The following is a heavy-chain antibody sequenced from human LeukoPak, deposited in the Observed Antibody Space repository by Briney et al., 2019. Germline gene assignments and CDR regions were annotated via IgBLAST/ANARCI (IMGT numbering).Heavy chain of an antibody. J-gene: IGHJ6*02. Sequence: PGGSLRLSCAASGFTLGAFAMYWVRQAPGKGLEWVSLIDKDGRKTYYADSVKGRFTISRDNSKNSLYLQMTSLRTEDTALYYCATWAFYHSLDVWGQGATVTVSS. CDR3: ATWAFYHSLDV. D-gene: IGHD1-26*01. CDR1: GFTLGAFA. V-gene: IGHV3-43*02. CDR2: IDKDGRKT.